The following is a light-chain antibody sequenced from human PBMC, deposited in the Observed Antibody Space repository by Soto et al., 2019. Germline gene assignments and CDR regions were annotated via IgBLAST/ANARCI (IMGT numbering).Light chain of an antibody. V-gene: IGLV3-21*04. J-gene: IGLJ2*01. CDR3: QVWDSSSDHVV. CDR2: YDS. Sequence: SYELTQPPSVSVAPGKTARITCGGNNIGSKSVHWYQQKPGQAPVLVIYYDSDRPSGIPERFSGSNSGNTATLTISRVEAGDEGDYYCQVWDSSSDHVVFGGGTKHTVL. CDR1: NIGSKS.